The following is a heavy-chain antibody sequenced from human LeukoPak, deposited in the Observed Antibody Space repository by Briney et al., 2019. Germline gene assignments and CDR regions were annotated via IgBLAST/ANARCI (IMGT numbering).Heavy chain of an antibody. CDR3: VKASSSSPQYNWFDA. CDR2: VSGTGGRT. V-gene: IGHV3-23*01. Sequence: GGSLRLSCAASGFTFSHAWMTWVRQAPGKGLEWVSVVSGTGGRTYYADSVKGRFTISRDNSKNTLYLQMNSLRAEDTALYYCVKASSSSPQYNWFDAWGQGTLVTVPS. D-gene: IGHD6-6*01. CDR1: GFTFSHAW. J-gene: IGHJ5*02.